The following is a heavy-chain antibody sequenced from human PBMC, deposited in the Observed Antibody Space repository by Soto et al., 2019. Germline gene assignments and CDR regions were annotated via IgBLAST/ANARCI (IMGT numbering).Heavy chain of an antibody. CDR1: GFTFSSYG. CDR2: IWYGGSNK. Sequence: GGSLRLSCAASGFTFSSYGMHWVRQAPGKGLEWVAVIWYGGSNKYYADSVKGRFTISRDNSKNTLYLQMNSLRAEDTAVYYCAGESDYYDSSGYYNYWGQGTLVTVSS. V-gene: IGHV3-33*01. D-gene: IGHD3-22*01. CDR3: AGESDYYDSSGYYNY. J-gene: IGHJ4*02.